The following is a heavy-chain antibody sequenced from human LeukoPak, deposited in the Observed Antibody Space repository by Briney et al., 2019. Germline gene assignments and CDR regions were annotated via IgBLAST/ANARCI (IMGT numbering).Heavy chain of an antibody. Sequence: ASVKVSCKASGYTFTSYAMHWVRQAPGQRLEWMGWINAGNGNTKYSQKFQGRVTITRDTSASTAYMELSSLRSGDTAVYYCARPRGYSYGYFDYWGQGTLVTVSS. CDR1: GYTFTSYA. J-gene: IGHJ4*02. D-gene: IGHD5-18*01. CDR2: INAGNGNT. CDR3: ARPRGYSYGYFDY. V-gene: IGHV1-3*01.